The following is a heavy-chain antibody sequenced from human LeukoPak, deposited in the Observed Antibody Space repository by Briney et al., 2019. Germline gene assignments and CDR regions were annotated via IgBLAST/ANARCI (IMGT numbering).Heavy chain of an antibody. CDR1: GGSISSSSYY. CDR3: ARGRVAGTSYYFDY. D-gene: IGHD6-19*01. CDR2: IYYSGST. Sequence: PSETLSLTCTVSGGSISSSSYYWGWIRQPPGKGLEWIGSIYYSGSTYYNPSLKSRVTISVDTSKNQFSLKLSSVTAADTAVYYCARGRVAGTSYYFDYWGQGTLVTVSS. V-gene: IGHV4-39*01. J-gene: IGHJ4*02.